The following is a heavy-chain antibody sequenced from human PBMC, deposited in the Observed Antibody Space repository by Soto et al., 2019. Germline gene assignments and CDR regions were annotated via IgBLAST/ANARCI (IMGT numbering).Heavy chain of an antibody. D-gene: IGHD6-19*01. Sequence: QVQLVESGGGVVQPGRSLRLSCAASGFTFSSYGMHWVRQAPGKGLEWVAVIWYDGSNKYYADSVKGRFTISRDNSKNTLYLQMNSLRAEDTAVYYCARDHGWFYFDYWGQGTLVTVSS. J-gene: IGHJ4*02. V-gene: IGHV3-33*01. CDR1: GFTFSSYG. CDR3: ARDHGWFYFDY. CDR2: IWYDGSNK.